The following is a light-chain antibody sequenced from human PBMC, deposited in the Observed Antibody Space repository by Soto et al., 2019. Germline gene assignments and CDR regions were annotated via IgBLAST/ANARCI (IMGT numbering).Light chain of an antibody. J-gene: IGKJ4*01. CDR2: AAS. CDR1: QSVSSCY. CDR3: QQYDSSPFT. V-gene: IGKV3-20*01. Sequence: DIVLTQSPGTLSLSPGERATLSCRASQSVSSCYLAWYQQKPGQAPMLLIDAASFRATGIPGRFSGSGSGTDFTLTISSLEPEDFAAYYCQQYDSSPFTFGRGTKVEIK.